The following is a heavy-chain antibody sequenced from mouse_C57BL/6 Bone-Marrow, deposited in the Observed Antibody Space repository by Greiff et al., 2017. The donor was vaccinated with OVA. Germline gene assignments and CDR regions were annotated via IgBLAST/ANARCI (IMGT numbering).Heavy chain of an antibody. D-gene: IGHD2-4*01. Sequence: QVQLQQPGAELVKPGASVKLSCKASGYTFTSYWMHWVKQRPGQGLEWIGMIHPTGGSTNYNEKFKSKATLTVDKSSSTAYMQLSSLTSEDSAVYCGAIYYDSRAMDYWGQGTSVTVSS. J-gene: IGHJ4*01. CDR3: AIYYDSRAMDY. V-gene: IGHV1-64*01. CDR2: IHPTGGST. CDR1: GYTFTSYW.